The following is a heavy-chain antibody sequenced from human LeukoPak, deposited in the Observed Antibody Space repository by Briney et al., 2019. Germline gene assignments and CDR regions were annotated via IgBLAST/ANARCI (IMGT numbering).Heavy chain of an antibody. CDR2: IYYSGST. CDR3: ARSGYDSSGYYLDY. CDR1: GGSISSSTYY. D-gene: IGHD3-22*01. J-gene: IGHJ4*02. Sequence: SETLSLTCTVSGGSISSSTYYRGWIRQPPGEGLEWIGNIYYSGSTYYNPSLKSRLTISVDTPKNQFSLKLSSVTAADTAVYYCARSGYDSSGYYLDYWGQGTLVTVSS. V-gene: IGHV4-39*01.